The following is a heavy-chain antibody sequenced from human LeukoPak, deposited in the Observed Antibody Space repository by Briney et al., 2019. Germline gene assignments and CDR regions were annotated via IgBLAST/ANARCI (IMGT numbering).Heavy chain of an antibody. V-gene: IGHV3-7*01. CDR3: ATGANLFQF. CDR1: GFIFTDSW. CDR2: IRHDGSQT. D-gene: IGHD1-14*01. Sequence: PGGSLRHSCAASGFIFTDSWMSWVRQAPGKGLEWVANIRHDGSQTYYLDSVKGRFTISRDNAKNEVYLEMNNLRGADTAVYYCATGANLFQFWGEGTLVTVSS. J-gene: IGHJ1*01.